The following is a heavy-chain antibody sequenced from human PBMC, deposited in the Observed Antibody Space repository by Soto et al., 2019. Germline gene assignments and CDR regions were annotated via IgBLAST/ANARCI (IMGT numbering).Heavy chain of an antibody. CDR2: IVQDGSEK. Sequence: GSLRLSCSEAGFACSVYRMSWVRQAPGQGLEWVANIVQDGSEKNFVDSVKGRFTISRDNAKDSLYLQMNSLRAEDTAVYYSARGYYSALDHWGQGTLVTVSS. D-gene: IGHD2-15*01. CDR3: ARGYYSALDH. V-gene: IGHV3-7*01. J-gene: IGHJ4*02. CDR1: GFACSVYR.